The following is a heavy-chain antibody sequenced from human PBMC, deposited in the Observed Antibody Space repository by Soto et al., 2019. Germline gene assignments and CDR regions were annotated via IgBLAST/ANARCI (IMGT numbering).Heavy chain of an antibody. CDR2: ISYDGSNK. V-gene: IGHV3-30-3*01. CDR1: GFTFSSYA. D-gene: IGHD3-9*01. J-gene: IGHJ6*02. CDR3: ARRSRVRYFDWLLTPSGMDV. Sequence: GGSLRLSCAASGFTFSSYAMHWVRQAPGKGLEWVAVISYDGSNKYYAGSVKGRFTISRDNSKNTLYLQMNSLRAEDTAVYYCARRSRVRYFDWLLTPSGMDVWGQGTTVTVSS.